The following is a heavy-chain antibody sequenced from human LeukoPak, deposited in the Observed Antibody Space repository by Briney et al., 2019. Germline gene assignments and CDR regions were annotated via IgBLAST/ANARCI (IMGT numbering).Heavy chain of an antibody. CDR2: IYYTGNT. CDR1: GDSLTGYY. D-gene: IGHD2/OR15-2a*01. CDR3: TKSDGCCFICI. V-gene: IGHV4-39*07. J-gene: IGHJ3*02. Sequence: PSETLSLTCTVSGDSLTGYYWGWIRQPPGKGLEWIGNIYYTGNTYYNPSLKSRVTISLDTSKNQFSLKVISMTAADTAVYYCTKSDGCCFICICGRETIVRLF.